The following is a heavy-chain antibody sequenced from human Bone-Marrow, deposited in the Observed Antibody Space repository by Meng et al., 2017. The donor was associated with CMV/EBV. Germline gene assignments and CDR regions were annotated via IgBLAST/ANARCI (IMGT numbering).Heavy chain of an antibody. D-gene: IGHD3-3*01. J-gene: IGHJ4*02. V-gene: IGHV4-39*01. CDR3: ARQWDYDFWSGYYTQRGYFDY. CDR2: IYYSGST. CDR1: GGSISSSSYY. Sequence: SETLSLTCIVSGGSISSSSYYWGWIRQPPGKGLEWIGNIYYSGSTYYNPSLKSRVTISVDTSKNQFSLKLSSVTAADTAVYYCARQWDYDFWSGYYTQRGYFDYWGQGTLVTVSS.